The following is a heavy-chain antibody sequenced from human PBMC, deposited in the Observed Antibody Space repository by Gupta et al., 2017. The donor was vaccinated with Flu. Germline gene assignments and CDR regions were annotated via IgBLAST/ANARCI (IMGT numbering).Heavy chain of an antibody. Sequence: LRTGGVGVGWIRQPPGEALEYLALMYWDDDKRYSPSLRNRLTIAKDTANNQVVLRVKKIDPADTATYYCAHRLGPRSNYNSGDCELWGPGILGTVS. V-gene: IGHV2-5*02. CDR3: AHRLGPRSNYNSGDCEL. J-gene: IGHJ4*02. CDR1: LRTGGVG. D-gene: IGHD3-10*01. CDR2: MYWDDDK.